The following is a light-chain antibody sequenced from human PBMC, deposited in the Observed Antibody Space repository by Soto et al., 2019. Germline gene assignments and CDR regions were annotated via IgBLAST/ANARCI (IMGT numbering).Light chain of an antibody. J-gene: IGKJ1*01. CDR2: DAS. Sequence: DIQMTQSPSTLSASVGDTVTVTCRASQSIGRWLAWYQQKPGKAPKLLIFDASTLENGVPARFSGSRSGPEFSLTISSLQPDDFATYYCQQYNSYSGTFGQGAKWIS. CDR1: QSIGRW. CDR3: QQYNSYSGT. V-gene: IGKV1-5*01.